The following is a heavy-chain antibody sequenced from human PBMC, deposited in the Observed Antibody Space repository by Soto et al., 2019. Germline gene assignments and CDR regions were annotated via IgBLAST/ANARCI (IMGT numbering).Heavy chain of an antibody. CDR3: ATVPTYYYDPGY. J-gene: IGHJ4*02. D-gene: IGHD3-22*01. CDR2: LDPEDGET. Sequence: GASVKVSCKVSGYTLTELSMHWVRQAPGKGLEWMGGLDPEDGETIYAQKFQGRVTMTEDTSTDTAYMELSSLRSEDTAVYYCATVPTYYYDPGYWGQGTLVTVSS. CDR1: GYTLTELS. V-gene: IGHV1-24*01.